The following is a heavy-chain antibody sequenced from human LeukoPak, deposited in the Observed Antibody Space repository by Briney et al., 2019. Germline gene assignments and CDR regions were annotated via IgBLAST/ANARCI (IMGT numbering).Heavy chain of an antibody. CDR1: GFTFSTYG. D-gene: IGHD6-13*01. CDR3: AKDRAAASTVDY. V-gene: IGHV3-30*02. CDR2: IRYDGSNT. Sequence: GSLRLSCAASGFTFSTYGIHWVRQAPGKGLEWVAFIRYDGSNTYYSDSVKGRFTISRDNSKNTLYLQVNSLRTEDTAVYYCAKDRAAASTVDYWGQGTLVTVSS. J-gene: IGHJ4*02.